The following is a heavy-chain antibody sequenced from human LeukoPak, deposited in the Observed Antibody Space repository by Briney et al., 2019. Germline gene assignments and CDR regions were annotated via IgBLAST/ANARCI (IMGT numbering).Heavy chain of an antibody. CDR2: ISSRGDST. J-gene: IGHJ4*02. CDR1: GFIFSNYA. Sequence: GGSLILSCAAPGFIFSNYAMSWVRQVPGRGLEWVSTISSRGDSTYVADSVKGRFTITRDNSKNSLYLQMNTVRAEDTAVYYCVKGPRPDITVAHTVENWGQGTLVTVSS. D-gene: IGHD6-19*01. CDR3: VKGPRPDITVAHTVEN. V-gene: IGHV3-23*01.